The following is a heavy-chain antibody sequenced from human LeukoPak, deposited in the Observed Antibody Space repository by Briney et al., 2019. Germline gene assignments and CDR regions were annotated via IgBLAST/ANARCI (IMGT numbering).Heavy chain of an antibody. V-gene: IGHV4-39*01. J-gene: IGHJ3*02. CDR2: IYDSGDT. CDR3: ARHGRPGYGGYENAFDI. D-gene: IGHD5-12*01. CDR1: GGSISSSTYY. Sequence: SETLSLTCTVSGGSISSSTYYWDWIRQPPGKGLEWIGNIYDSGDTYYTPSLKSRVTMFVDTSKNQFSLKLSSVTAADTAVYYWARHGRPGYGGYENAFDIWGQGTMVTVSS.